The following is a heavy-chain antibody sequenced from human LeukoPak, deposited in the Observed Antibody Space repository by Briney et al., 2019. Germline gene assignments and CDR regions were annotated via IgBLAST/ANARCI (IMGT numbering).Heavy chain of an antibody. V-gene: IGHV4-59*01. J-gene: IGHJ4*02. Sequence: SETLSLTCPVSGGSSSTYYFNWIRQPPGKGLEWIGNIHYSGSTNYNPSLKSRVTISVVTSKNQFSLHLSSVTAADTAVYYCARVEKFGDYPDYWGQGTLVTVSS. CDR2: IHYSGST. CDR3: ARVEKFGDYPDY. CDR1: GGSSSTYY. D-gene: IGHD4-17*01.